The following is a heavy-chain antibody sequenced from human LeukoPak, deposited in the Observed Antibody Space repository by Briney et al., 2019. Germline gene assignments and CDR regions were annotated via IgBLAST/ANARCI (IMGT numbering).Heavy chain of an antibody. CDR1: GGSIGSYY. J-gene: IGHJ4*02. CDR2: IYYSGST. V-gene: IGHV4-59*01. D-gene: IGHD6-13*01. Sequence: SETLSLTCTVSGGSIGSYYWSWIRQPPGKGLEWIGYIYYSGSTSYNPSLKSRVTISVDTSKNQFSLKLSSVTAADTAVFYCARGTAVGTFDYWGQGTLVTVSS. CDR3: ARGTAVGTFDY.